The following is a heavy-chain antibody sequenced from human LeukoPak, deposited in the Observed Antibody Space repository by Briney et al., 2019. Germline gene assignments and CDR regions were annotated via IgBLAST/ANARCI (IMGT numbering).Heavy chain of an antibody. CDR3: ARVPLYCSGGSCYLYYYYYGMDV. V-gene: IGHV7-4-1*02. Sequence: ASVKVSCKASGYTFTSYAMNWVRQAPGQGLEWMGWINTNTGNPTYAQGFTGRFVFSLDTSVSTAYPQISSLKAEDTAVYYCARVPLYCSGGSCYLYYYYYGMDVWGQGTTVTVSS. D-gene: IGHD2-15*01. CDR2: INTNTGNP. J-gene: IGHJ6*02. CDR1: GYTFTSYA.